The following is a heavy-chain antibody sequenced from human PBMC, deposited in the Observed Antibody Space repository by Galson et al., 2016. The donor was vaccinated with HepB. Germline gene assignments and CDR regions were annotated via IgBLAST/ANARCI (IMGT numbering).Heavy chain of an antibody. CDR3: VEQRKGAPYGMDV. D-gene: IGHD1/OR15-1a*01. V-gene: IGHV6-1*01. CDR2: TCYRSKWYN. CDR1: GDSVSSNSAA. J-gene: IGHJ6*02. Sequence: CAISGDSVSSNSAAWNWIRQSPPRGLEWLGRTCYRSKWYNDYAVSVKSRIIVNPDTSKNQFSLQLNSVTPEDTAVYYCVEQRKGAPYGMDVWGQGTTVTVSS.